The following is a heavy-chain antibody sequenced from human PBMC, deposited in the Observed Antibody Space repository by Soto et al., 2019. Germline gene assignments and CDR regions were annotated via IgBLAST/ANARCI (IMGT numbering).Heavy chain of an antibody. D-gene: IGHD6-13*01. CDR2: TRNKAYSFTT. CDR1: GFSFSDHY. J-gene: IGHJ4*02. Sequence: EVQLVESGGGLVRPGGSLRLSCAASGFSFSDHYMDWVRQAPGKGLEWVGRTRNKAYSFTTEYAPALKGRFTISRDASEASLYLQRTSLKTEDTALYYCVTSLPSSKWSGFDSWGQGTLVTVSP. V-gene: IGHV3-72*01. CDR3: VTSLPSSKWSGFDS.